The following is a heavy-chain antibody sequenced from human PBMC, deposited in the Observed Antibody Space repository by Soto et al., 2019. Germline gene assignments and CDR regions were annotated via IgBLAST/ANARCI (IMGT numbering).Heavy chain of an antibody. CDR1: GCSISSSSYH. D-gene: IGHD6-19*01. CDR3: ARSISVAMDF. Sequence: SETLSLTCTVSGCSISSSSYHWGWLRQPPGKGLEWIGSIYYSGTTYYNPSLKSRVTISVDTSKNQFSLKLSSVTAADTAVYYCARSISVAMDFWGQGTLVTISS. CDR2: IYYSGTT. J-gene: IGHJ4*02. V-gene: IGHV4-39*01.